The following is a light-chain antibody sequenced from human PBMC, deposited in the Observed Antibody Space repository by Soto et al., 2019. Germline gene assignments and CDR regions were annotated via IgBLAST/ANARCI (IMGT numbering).Light chain of an antibody. V-gene: IGKV3-15*01. J-gene: IGKJ1*01. Sequence: EIVMTQSPATLSVSPGERATLSCRASQSVSSKLAWYQQKPGQAPRLLIFGASTRATGIPARFSGSGSGTEFTLTISSLQSEDFAVYYCQQYSSWLWTFGQGTKVEIK. CDR3: QQYSSWLWT. CDR1: QSVSSK. CDR2: GAS.